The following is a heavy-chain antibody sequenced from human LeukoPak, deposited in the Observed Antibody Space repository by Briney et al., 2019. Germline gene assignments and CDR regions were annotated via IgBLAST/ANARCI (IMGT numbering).Heavy chain of an antibody. V-gene: IGHV4-59*01. CDR3: ARDLSAAFDI. Sequence: SETLSLTCTVSGGSFGNYYWSWIRQPPGKGLGWIGYIYDSGTTNYNPSLKSRVTISVDTSKNQFSLTLNSVTAADTAVYYCARDLSAAFDIWGQGTMVTASS. J-gene: IGHJ3*02. CDR1: GGSFGNYY. CDR2: IYDSGTT.